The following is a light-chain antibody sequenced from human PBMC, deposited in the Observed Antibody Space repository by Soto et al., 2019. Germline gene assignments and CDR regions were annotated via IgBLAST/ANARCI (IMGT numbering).Light chain of an antibody. J-gene: IGLJ2*01. CDR2: DTT. CDR1: YSNIGIND. CDR3: AAWDDSLNGPI. Sequence: QAVVTQPPSASGTPGQRVIVSCSGTYSNIGINDVHWYRQLSGSAPQILIYDTTERATGVPDRFSGSKSGTSASLAISGLQAEDEADYHCAAWDDSLNGPIFGGGTKLTVL. V-gene: IGLV1-44*01.